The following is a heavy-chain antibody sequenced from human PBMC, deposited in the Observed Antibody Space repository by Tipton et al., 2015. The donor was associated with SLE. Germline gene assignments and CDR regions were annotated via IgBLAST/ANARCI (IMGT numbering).Heavy chain of an antibody. V-gene: IGHV3-33*06. CDR2: TWYDGSNK. D-gene: IGHD5-12*01. CDR1: GFTFSSYG. Sequence: SLRLSCAASGFTFSSYGMHWVRQAPGKGLEWVAVTWYDGSNKYYADSVKGRFTISRDNSKNTLYLQMNSLRAEDTAVYYCAKPVGYSGYDSWDYWGQGTLVTVSP. CDR3: AKPVGYSGYDSWDY. J-gene: IGHJ4*02.